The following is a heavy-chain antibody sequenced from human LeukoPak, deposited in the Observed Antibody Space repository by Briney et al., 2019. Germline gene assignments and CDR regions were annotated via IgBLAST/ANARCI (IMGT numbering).Heavy chain of an antibody. CDR3: VRAADSGG. CDR1: GFTFSSYS. J-gene: IGHJ4*02. D-gene: IGHD2-21*01. Sequence: GGSLRPSCAASGFTFSSYSMNWVRQAPGKGLEWVSSISSSSSYIYYADSVKGRFTISRDNAKNTVYLQMNSLRAEDTAVYYCVRAADSGGWGQGTLVTVSS. CDR2: ISSSSSYI. V-gene: IGHV3-21*01.